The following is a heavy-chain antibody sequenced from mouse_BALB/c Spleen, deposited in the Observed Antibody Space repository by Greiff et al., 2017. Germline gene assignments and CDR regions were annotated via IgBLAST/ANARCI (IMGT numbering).Heavy chain of an antibody. Sequence: QVQLKESAAELARPGASVKMSCKASGYTFTSYTMHWVKQRPGQGLEWIGYINPSSGYTEYNQKFKDKTTLTADKSSSTAYMQLSSLTSEDSAVYYCARGGGYGYAMDDWGQGTSVTVSS. CDR3: ARGGGYGYAMDD. V-gene: IGHV1-4*02. CDR2: INPSSGYT. D-gene: IGHD2-14*01. CDR1: GYTFTSYT. J-gene: IGHJ4*01.